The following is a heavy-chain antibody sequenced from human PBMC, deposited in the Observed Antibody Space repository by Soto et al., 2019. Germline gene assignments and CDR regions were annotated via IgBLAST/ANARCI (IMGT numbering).Heavy chain of an antibody. Sequence: GSLRLSCPATGFTFSSYAMSWVRQAPGKGLEWVSAISGSGGSTYYADSVKGRFTISRDNSKNTLYLQMNSLRAEDTAVYYCAKAGPMYYYDSSGYPDYWGEGTLVTVSS. D-gene: IGHD3-22*01. V-gene: IGHV3-23*01. CDR3: AKAGPMYYYDSSGYPDY. CDR1: GFTFSSYA. CDR2: ISGSGGST. J-gene: IGHJ4*02.